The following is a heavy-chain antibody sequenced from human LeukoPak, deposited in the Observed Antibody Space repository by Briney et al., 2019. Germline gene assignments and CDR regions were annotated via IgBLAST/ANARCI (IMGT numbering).Heavy chain of an antibody. J-gene: IGHJ4*02. CDR1: GFTFSSYA. D-gene: IGHD2-15*01. Sequence: GGSLRLSCAASGFTFSSYAMSWVRQAPGKGLEWVSVISGSGGSTYNADSVKGRFTISRDNSKNTLYLQMNSLRGEDTAVYYCAKAGVRVVTATLYFDYWGQGTLVTVSS. CDR2: ISGSGGST. V-gene: IGHV3-23*01. CDR3: AKAGVRVVTATLYFDY.